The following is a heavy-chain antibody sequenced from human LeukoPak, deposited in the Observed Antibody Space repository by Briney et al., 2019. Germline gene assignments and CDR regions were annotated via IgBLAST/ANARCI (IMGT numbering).Heavy chain of an antibody. CDR1: GGSISSGDYY. CDR3: ARHGVVVPAEQRVDYYYYGMDV. CDR2: IYYSGST. J-gene: IGHJ6*02. V-gene: IGHV4-30-4*01. D-gene: IGHD2-2*01. Sequence: SQTLSLTCTVSGGSISSGDYYWSWIRQPPGKGLEWIGYIYYSGSTYYNPSLKSRVTISVDTSKNQFSLKLSSVTAADTAVYYCARHGVVVPAEQRVDYYYYGMDVWGQGTTVTVSS.